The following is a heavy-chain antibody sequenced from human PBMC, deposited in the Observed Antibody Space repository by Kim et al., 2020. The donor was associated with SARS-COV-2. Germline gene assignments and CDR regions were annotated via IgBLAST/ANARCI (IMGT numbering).Heavy chain of an antibody. J-gene: IGHJ6*02. CDR3: ARDNLPAAMYYYYGMDV. Sequence: GGSLRLSCAASGFTFSDYYMSWIRQAPGKGLEWISYISSSGSTIYYADSVKGRFTISRDNAKNSLYLQMNSLRAEDTAVYYCARDNLPAAMYYYYGMDVWGQGTTVTVSS. CDR2: ISSSGSTI. D-gene: IGHD2-2*01. CDR1: GFTFSDYY. V-gene: IGHV3-11*04.